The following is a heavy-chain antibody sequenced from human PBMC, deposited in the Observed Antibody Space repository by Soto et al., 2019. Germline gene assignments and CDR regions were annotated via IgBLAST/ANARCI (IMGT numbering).Heavy chain of an antibody. CDR2: IWYDGSTK. CDR3: ARESAALNWFDP. CDR1: GFTFSSYG. D-gene: IGHD2-2*01. V-gene: IGHV3-33*01. J-gene: IGHJ5*02. Sequence: GGSLRLSCAASGFTFSSYGMHWVRQAPGKGLEWVAVIWYDGSTKYYADSVKGRFTISRDNSKNTLYLQMNSLRDEDTAVYYCARESAALNWFDPWGQGNLVTVSS.